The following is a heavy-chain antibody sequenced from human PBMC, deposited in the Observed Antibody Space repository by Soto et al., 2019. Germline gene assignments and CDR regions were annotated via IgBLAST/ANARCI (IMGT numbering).Heavy chain of an antibody. CDR2: INAGNGNT. CDR1: GYTFTSYA. Sequence: ASVKVSCKASGYTFTSYAMHWVRQAPGQRLEWMGWINAGNGNTKYSQKFQGRVTITRDTSASTAYMELSSLRSEDTAVYYCARAVAGPPRYYYYFDYWGQGTLVTVSS. D-gene: IGHD6-19*01. CDR3: ARAVAGPPRYYYYFDY. J-gene: IGHJ4*02. V-gene: IGHV1-3*01.